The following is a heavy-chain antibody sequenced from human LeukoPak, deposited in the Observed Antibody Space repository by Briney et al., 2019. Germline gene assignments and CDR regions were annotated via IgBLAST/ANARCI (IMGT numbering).Heavy chain of an antibody. CDR2: ISWNSGSI. CDR1: GLTFDDYA. V-gene: IGHV3-9*01. Sequence: GGSLRFSCAASGLTFDDYAMHWVRKAPGKGLEWVSGISWNSGSIGYADSVKGRFTISRDNAKNSLYLQMNSLRAEDTALYYCAKDNRVRGVMEAFDIWGQGTMVTVSS. J-gene: IGHJ3*02. D-gene: IGHD3-10*01. CDR3: AKDNRVRGVMEAFDI.